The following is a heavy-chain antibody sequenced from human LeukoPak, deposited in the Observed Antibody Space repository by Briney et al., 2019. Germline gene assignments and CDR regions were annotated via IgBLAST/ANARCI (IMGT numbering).Heavy chain of an antibody. J-gene: IGHJ6*03. CDR2: IYYSGST. CDR1: GGSISSYY. CDR3: ARVRAPSLSYYYYMDI. Sequence: SETLSLTCTVSGGSISSYYWSWIRQPPGKGLEWIGYIYYSGSTNYNPSLKSRVTISVDTSKNQFSLKLSSVTAADTAVYYCARVRAPSLSYYYYMDIWGKGTTVTVSS. V-gene: IGHV4-59*01. D-gene: IGHD3-16*01.